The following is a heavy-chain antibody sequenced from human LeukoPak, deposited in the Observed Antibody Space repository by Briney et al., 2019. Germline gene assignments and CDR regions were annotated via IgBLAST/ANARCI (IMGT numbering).Heavy chain of an antibody. Sequence: PGGSLRLSCAASGFIFSNYWMSWVRQAPGKGLEWVAHINKDGSEIYYVDSVKGRFTISRDNAKASLSLQMNSLRVEDTAVYYCARGDDFSGDHWGQGTLVTVSS. CDR3: ARGDDFSGDH. V-gene: IGHV3-7*04. CDR2: INKDGSEI. J-gene: IGHJ4*02. D-gene: IGHD1-1*01. CDR1: GFIFSNYW.